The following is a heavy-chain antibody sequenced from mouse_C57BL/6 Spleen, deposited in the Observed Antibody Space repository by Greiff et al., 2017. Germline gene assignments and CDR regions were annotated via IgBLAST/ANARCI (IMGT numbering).Heavy chain of an antibody. J-gene: IGHJ1*03. Sequence: VQLQQSGAELVKPGASVKLSCKASGYTFTEYTIHWVKQRSGQGLEWIGWFYPGSGSIKYNEKFKDKATLTADKSSSTVYMELSRLTSEDSAVYFCARHEARGYYGSSYWYFDVWGTGTTVTVSS. CDR2: FYPGSGSI. CDR1: GYTFTEYT. V-gene: IGHV1-62-2*01. D-gene: IGHD1-1*01. CDR3: ARHEARGYYGSSYWYFDV.